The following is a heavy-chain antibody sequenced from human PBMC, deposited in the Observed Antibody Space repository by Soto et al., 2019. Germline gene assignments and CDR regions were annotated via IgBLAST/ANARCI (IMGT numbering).Heavy chain of an antibody. D-gene: IGHD3-22*01. J-gene: IGHJ4*02. CDR1: GFIFRSYG. CDR3: AKDTYYHDSSGYYTFDY. CDR2: ISYDGSNK. V-gene: IGHV3-30*18. Sequence: SLRLSCAASGFIFRSYGMHWVRQAPGKGLEWVAAISYDGSNKFYVDPVKGRFTISGDNSKNTVDLQMNSLRVEDTAVFYCAKDTYYHDSSGYYTFDYWGQGTLVTVS.